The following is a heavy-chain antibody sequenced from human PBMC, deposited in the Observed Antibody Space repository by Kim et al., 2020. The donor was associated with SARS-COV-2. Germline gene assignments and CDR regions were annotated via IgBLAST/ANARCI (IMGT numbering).Heavy chain of an antibody. D-gene: IGHD2-2*01. CDR3: ARMANRGYCSSTNCQG. CDR1: GDSVSSNTVA. J-gene: IGHJ4*02. CDR2: TYYKSKWYN. V-gene: IGHV6-1*01. Sequence: SETLSLTCAISGDSVSSNTVAWNWIRQSPSRGLEWLGRTYYKSKWYNDYAVSVKSRITINADTSNNQISLQLNSVTPEDTAVYYCARMANRGYCSSTNCQGWGQGTLGTVSS.